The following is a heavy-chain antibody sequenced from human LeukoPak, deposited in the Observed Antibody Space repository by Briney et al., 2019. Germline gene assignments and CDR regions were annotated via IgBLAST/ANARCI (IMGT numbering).Heavy chain of an antibody. Sequence: GGSLRLSCAASGFTFSDHFLDWVRQAPGKGLEWVSRTRNKAKSYITEYAASVKGRFTISRDDSKNSLYLQMGSLKTDGTALYYCVSIRGTFGYWGQGTLVTVSS. V-gene: IGHV3-72*01. CDR3: VSIRGTFGY. CDR2: TRNKAKSYIT. D-gene: IGHD1-26*01. CDR1: GFTFSDHF. J-gene: IGHJ4*02.